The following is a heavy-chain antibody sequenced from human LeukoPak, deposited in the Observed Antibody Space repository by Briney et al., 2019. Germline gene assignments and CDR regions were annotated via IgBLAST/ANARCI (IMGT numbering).Heavy chain of an antibody. V-gene: IGHV4-39*07. CDR3: ARHLYYYYYYMDV. J-gene: IGHJ6*03. CDR2: IYYSGST. CDR1: GGSISSSSYY. Sequence: SETLSLTCTVSGGSISSSSYYWGWIRQPPGKGLEWIGSIYYSGSTYYNPSLKSRVTISVDTSKNQFSLKLSSVTAADTAVYYCARHLYYYYYYMDVWGKGTTVTVSS.